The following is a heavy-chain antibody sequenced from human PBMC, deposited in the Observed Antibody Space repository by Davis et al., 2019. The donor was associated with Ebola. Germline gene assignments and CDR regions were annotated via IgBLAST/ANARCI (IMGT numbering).Heavy chain of an antibody. CDR2: IKQDGSEK. V-gene: IGHV3-7*03. Sequence: GESLKISCAVSGFSFSDSPMSWVRQAPGKGLEWVANIKQDGSEKYYVDSVKGRFTISRDNAKNSLYLQMNSLRAEDTAVYYCARDRGWLQHDYWGQGTLVTVSS. CDR3: ARDRGWLQHDY. J-gene: IGHJ4*02. CDR1: GFSFSDSP. D-gene: IGHD5-24*01.